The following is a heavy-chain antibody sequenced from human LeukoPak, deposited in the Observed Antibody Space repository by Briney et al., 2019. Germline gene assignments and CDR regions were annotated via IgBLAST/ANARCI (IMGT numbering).Heavy chain of an antibody. V-gene: IGHV3-30-3*01. CDR1: GFTCSSYA. Sequence: GGSLRLSCAASGFTCSSYAMSWVRQAPGKGLERVAVISYDGSNKYYADSVKGRFTISRDNSKNTLYLQMNSLRAEDTAVYYCARGGDYADYLLDYWGQGTLVTVSS. J-gene: IGHJ4*02. CDR2: ISYDGSNK. D-gene: IGHD4-17*01. CDR3: ARGGDYADYLLDY.